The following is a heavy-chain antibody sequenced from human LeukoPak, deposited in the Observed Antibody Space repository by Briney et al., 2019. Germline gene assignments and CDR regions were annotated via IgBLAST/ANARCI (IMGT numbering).Heavy chain of an antibody. CDR1: GFTFSDHY. J-gene: IGHJ4*02. V-gene: IGHV3-72*01. Sequence: PGGSLRLSCAASGFTFSDHYMDWVRQAPGKGLEWVGRITKKADSYTTVYAASVKGRFTISRDDSRNSLYLQMNSLKTEDTAVYYCARAFYDSRNHLPDYWGQGTLVTVSS. CDR3: ARAFYDSRNHLPDY. D-gene: IGHD3-10*01. CDR2: ITKKADSYTT.